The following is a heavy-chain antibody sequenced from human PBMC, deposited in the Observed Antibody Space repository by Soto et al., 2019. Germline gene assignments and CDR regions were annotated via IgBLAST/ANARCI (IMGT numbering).Heavy chain of an antibody. J-gene: IGHJ6*01. D-gene: IGHD3-10*01. CDR1: GFTFSSYG. CDR3: AKDRELGVGDVFGDYDGMDV. CDR2: ISYDGSNK. Sequence: QVQLVESGGGVVQPGRSLRLSCAASGFTFSSYGMHWVRQAPGKGLEWVAVISYDGSNKYYADSVKGRFTISRDNSKNTLYLQMNSLGAEDTAVYYCAKDRELGVGDVFGDYDGMDVW. V-gene: IGHV3-30*18.